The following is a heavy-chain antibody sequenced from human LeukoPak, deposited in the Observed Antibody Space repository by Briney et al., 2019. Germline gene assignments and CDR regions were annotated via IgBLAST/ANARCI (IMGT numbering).Heavy chain of an antibody. CDR1: GFTVSSNY. CDR3: ARDRDWHAFDI. CDR2: IHSGGST. Sequence: GGSLRLSCAASGFTVSSNYMSWVRQAPGKGLEWVSVIHSGGSTYYADSVKGRFTISRDNSKNTLYLQMNSLRAEDTAVYYCARDRDWHAFDIWGQGTMVTVSS. J-gene: IGHJ3*02. D-gene: IGHD3/OR15-3a*01. V-gene: IGHV3-66*01.